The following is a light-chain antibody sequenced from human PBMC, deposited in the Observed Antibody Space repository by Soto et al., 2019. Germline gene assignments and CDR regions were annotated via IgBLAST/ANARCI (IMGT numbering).Light chain of an antibody. CDR3: QQYDNWPFT. Sequence: EIVMTQSPATLSVSPGEGATLSCRASQGVSSNLAWFQQKPGQAPRLLISSASIRATGIPARFSGSGSGTEFTLTISSPQSEDFAVYYCQQYDNWPFTFGQGTKVEIK. J-gene: IGKJ2*01. CDR1: QGVSSN. CDR2: SAS. V-gene: IGKV3D-15*01.